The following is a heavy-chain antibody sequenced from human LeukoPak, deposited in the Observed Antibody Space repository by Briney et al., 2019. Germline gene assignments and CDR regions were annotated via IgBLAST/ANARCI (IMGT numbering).Heavy chain of an antibody. V-gene: IGHV3-7*03. CDR1: GFTFSNYG. J-gene: IGHJ4*02. CDR2: IKQDGSEK. Sequence: GGSLRLSCAASGFTFSNYGMSWVRQAPGKGLEWVASIKQDGSEKFYVDSVKGRFTISRDNAKNTLYLQMNSLRAEDTAVYYCARDTQGGYLDYWGQGTLVTVSS. D-gene: IGHD3-16*01. CDR3: ARDTQGGYLDY.